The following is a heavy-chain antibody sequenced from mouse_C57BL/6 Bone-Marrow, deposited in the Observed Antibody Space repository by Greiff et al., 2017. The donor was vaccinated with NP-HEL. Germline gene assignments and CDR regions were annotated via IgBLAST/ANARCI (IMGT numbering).Heavy chain of an antibody. D-gene: IGHD2-4*01. CDR3: ARGYDYDRYWYFDV. CDR1: GFTFSSYA. CDR2: ISDGGSYT. Sequence: EVHLVESGGGLVKPGGSLTLSCAASGFTFSSYAMSWVRQTPEKRLEWVATISDGGSYTYYPDNVKGRVTISSDNANNTLYLQLSNLPSEDTAMYYWARGYDYDRYWYFDVWGTGTTVTVSS. J-gene: IGHJ1*03. V-gene: IGHV5-4*01.